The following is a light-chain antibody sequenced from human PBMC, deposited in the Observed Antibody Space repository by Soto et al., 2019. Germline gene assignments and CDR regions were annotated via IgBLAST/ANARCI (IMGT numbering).Light chain of an antibody. V-gene: IGLV2-8*01. CDR2: EVN. CDR1: SSDVRGYNY. CDR3: SSYAGSSNV. Sequence: QSVLTQPPSASGSPGQSVAISCTGTSSDVRGYNYVSWYQQHPRKAPKLMIYEVNKRPSGVPNLFSHSKSGNTASLTVSGLQAEDEADYYCSSYAGSSNVFGSGTKVTVL. J-gene: IGLJ1*01.